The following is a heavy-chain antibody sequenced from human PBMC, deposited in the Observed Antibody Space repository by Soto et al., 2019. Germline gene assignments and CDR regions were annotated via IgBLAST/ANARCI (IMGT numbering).Heavy chain of an antibody. Sequence: SETLSLTCTVSGGSISSGGYYWSWIRQHPGKGLEWIGYIYYSGSTYYNPSLKSRVTISVDTSKNQFSLKLSSVTAADTAVYYCARSGGIAVAGTPYGMDVWGQGTTVTVSS. CDR1: GGSISSGGYY. CDR3: ARSGGIAVAGTPYGMDV. CDR2: IYYSGST. D-gene: IGHD6-19*01. V-gene: IGHV4-31*03. J-gene: IGHJ6*02.